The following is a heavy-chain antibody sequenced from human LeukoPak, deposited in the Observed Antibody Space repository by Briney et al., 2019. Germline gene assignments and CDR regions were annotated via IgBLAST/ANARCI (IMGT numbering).Heavy chain of an antibody. CDR3: ARRRITMVRGEGWFDP. D-gene: IGHD3-10*01. CDR2: IYHSGST. V-gene: IGHV4-38-2*01. Sequence: SETLSLTCAVSGYSISSGCYWGWIRQPPGKGLEWIGSIYHSGSTYYNPSLKSRVTISVDTSKNQFSLKLSSVTAADTAVYYCARRRITMVRGEGWFDPWGQGTLVTVSS. CDR1: GYSISSGCY. J-gene: IGHJ5*02.